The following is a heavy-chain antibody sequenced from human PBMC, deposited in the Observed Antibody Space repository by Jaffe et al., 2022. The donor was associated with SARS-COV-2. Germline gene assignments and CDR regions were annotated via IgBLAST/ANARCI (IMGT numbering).Heavy chain of an antibody. V-gene: IGHV3-23*04. CDR1: GFTFSSYA. D-gene: IGHD3-16*02. CDR3: AKDLQISPPYVWGSYRPPLAGFDP. J-gene: IGHJ5*02. CDR2: ISGSGGST. Sequence: EVQLVESGGGLVQPGGSLRLSCAASGFTFSSYAMSWVRQAPGKGLEWVSAISGSGGSTYYADSVKGRFTISRDNSKNTLYLQMNSLRAEDTAVYYCAKDLQISPPYVWGSYRPPLAGFDPWGQGTLVTVSS.